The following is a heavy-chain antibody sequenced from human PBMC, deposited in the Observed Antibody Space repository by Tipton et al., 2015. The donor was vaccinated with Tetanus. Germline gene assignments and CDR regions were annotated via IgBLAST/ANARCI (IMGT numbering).Heavy chain of an antibody. CDR2: INYSGST. J-gene: IGHJ6*02. V-gene: IGHV4-59*01. D-gene: IGHD3-10*01. CDR3: AGDGEKIMTSDRRQRRATNYYYHYGLDV. CDR1: SGSISTYY. Sequence: TLSLTCTVSSGSISTYYWSWIRQPPGKGLEWIGYINYSGSTNYNPSLRSRVTISVDTSKKHFSLKLSSVTSADTALYYCAGDGEKIMTSDRRQRRATNYYYHYGLDVWGQGTTVTVSS.